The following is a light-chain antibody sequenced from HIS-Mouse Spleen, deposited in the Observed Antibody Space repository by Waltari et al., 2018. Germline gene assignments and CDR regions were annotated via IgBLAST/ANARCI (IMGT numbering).Light chain of an antibody. V-gene: IGLV1-47*01. Sequence: QSVLTQPPSASGTPGQRVTIPCSGSSSTIGSNYVYWYQQLPGTAPNLLIYRNNQRPSGVPDRFSGSKSGTSASLAISGLRSEDEADYYCAAWDDSLSGPVFGGGTKLTVL. CDR3: AAWDDSLSGPV. CDR1: SSTIGSNY. CDR2: RNN. J-gene: IGLJ3*02.